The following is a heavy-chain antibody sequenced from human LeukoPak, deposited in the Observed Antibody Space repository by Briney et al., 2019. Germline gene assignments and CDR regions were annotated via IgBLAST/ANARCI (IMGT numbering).Heavy chain of an antibody. CDR2: ISDSGSAI. Sequence: GGSLRLSCAASGFTFSDYYMSWFRQAPGKGLEWVSYISDSGSAISYADSVKGRFTISRDNAKNSLYLQMNSRRVEDTAVYYCARGPRYNWNSNYFPFDYWGQGTLVTVSS. V-gene: IGHV3-11*04. CDR3: ARGPRYNWNSNYFPFDY. J-gene: IGHJ4*02. D-gene: IGHD1-7*01. CDR1: GFTFSDYY.